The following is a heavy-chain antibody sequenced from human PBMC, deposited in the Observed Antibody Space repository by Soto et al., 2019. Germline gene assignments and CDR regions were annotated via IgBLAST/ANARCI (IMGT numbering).Heavy chain of an antibody. CDR2: INPNSGGT. CDR3: ARSQQLDAFDI. CDR1: GYTFTGYY. V-gene: IGHV1-2*04. Sequence: AASVKVSCKASGYTFTGYYMHWVRQAPGQGLEWMGWINPNSGGTNYAQKFQGWVTMTRDTSISTAYMELSRLRSDDTAVYYCARSQQLDAFDIWGQGTMVTVSS. J-gene: IGHJ3*02. D-gene: IGHD6-13*01.